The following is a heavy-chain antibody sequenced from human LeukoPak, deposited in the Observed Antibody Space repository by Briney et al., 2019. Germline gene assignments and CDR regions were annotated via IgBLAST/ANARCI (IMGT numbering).Heavy chain of an antibody. CDR3: ARVIRGRDYFDY. Sequence: GGSLRLSCAASGFTFSSYGMHWVRQAPGKGLEWVSVIYSGGSTYYADSVKGRFTISRDNSKNTLYLQMNSLRAEDTAVYYCARVIRGRDYFDYWGQGTLVTVSS. V-gene: IGHV3-53*01. CDR2: IYSGGST. CDR1: GFTFSSYG. J-gene: IGHJ4*02. D-gene: IGHD1-26*01.